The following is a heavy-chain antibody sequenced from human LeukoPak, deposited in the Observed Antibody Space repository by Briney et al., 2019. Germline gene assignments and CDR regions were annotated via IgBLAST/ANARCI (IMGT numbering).Heavy chain of an antibody. V-gene: IGHV4-59*07. D-gene: IGHD3-3*01. CDR3: ARAIFGVVTHDY. CDR1: GGSISSYH. J-gene: IGHJ4*02. Sequence: PSDTLSLTCTVSGGSISSYHWSSIWQPPGRGLVCIGDIYYSGSTKYNPSLKSRVTISVDTSKNQFSLKLSSVTAADTAVYYCARAIFGVVTHDYWGKGTLVTVSS. CDR2: IYYSGST.